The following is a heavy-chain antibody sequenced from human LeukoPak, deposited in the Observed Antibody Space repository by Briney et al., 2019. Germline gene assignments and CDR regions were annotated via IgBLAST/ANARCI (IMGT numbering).Heavy chain of an antibody. J-gene: IGHJ3*02. CDR1: GFTFSSYS. Sequence: GGSLRLSCAASGFTFSSYSMNWVRQAPGKGLEWVSSISSSSSYIYYADSVKGRFTISRDNSKNTLYLQMNSLRAEDTAVYYCARNSYRAGDAFDIWGQGTMVTVSS. D-gene: IGHD5-18*01. CDR3: ARNSYRAGDAFDI. CDR2: ISSSSSYI. V-gene: IGHV3-21*01.